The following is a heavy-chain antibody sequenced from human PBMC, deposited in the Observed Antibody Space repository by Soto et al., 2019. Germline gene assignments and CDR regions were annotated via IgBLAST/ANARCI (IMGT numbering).Heavy chain of an antibody. Sequence: SETLSLTCTVSGGSISSGGYYWSWIRQHPGKGLEWIGYIYYSGSTYYNPSLKSRVTISVDTSKNQFSLKLSSVTAADTAVYYCARGQRCSSTSCYNHYYYGMDVSGQGTTVTVSS. CDR3: ARGQRCSSTSCYNHYYYGMDV. CDR2: IYYSGST. V-gene: IGHV4-31*03. CDR1: GGSISSGGYY. J-gene: IGHJ6*02. D-gene: IGHD2-2*02.